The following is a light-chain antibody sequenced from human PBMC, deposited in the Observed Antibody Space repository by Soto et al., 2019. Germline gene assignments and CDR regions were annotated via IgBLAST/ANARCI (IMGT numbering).Light chain of an antibody. J-gene: IGLJ1*01. CDR3: QVWDSSTHYV. CDR2: RDS. V-gene: IGLV3-9*01. Sequence: SYELTQPLSVSVALGQTARITCGGNNIGSKNVHWYQQKPGQAPVLVIYRDSNRPSGIPERFSGSNSGNTATLTTSRAQAGDEADYYCQVWDSSTHYVFGTGTKVTVL. CDR1: NIGSKN.